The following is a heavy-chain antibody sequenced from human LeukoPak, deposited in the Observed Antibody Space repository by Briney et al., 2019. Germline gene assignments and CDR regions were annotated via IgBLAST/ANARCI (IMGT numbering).Heavy chain of an antibody. CDR3: AKGIVYYFDY. Sequence: GRSLRLSCAASGFTFSSYAMHWVRQAPGKGLEWVAVISYDGSNKYYADSVKGRFTISRDNSKNTLYLQMNSLRAEDTAVYYCAKGIVYYFDYWGQGTLVTVSS. CDR1: GFTFSSYA. J-gene: IGHJ4*02. V-gene: IGHV3-30-3*01. D-gene: IGHD3-22*01. CDR2: ISYDGSNK.